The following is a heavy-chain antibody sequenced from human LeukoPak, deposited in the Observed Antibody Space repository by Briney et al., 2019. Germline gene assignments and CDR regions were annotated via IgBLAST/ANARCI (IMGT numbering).Heavy chain of an antibody. J-gene: IGHJ5*02. CDR2: IIPIFGTA. CDR3: ARIVAYCGGDCYSNWFDP. D-gene: IGHD2-21*02. V-gene: IGHV1-69*06. Sequence: GASVKVSCKASGGTFSSYAISWVRQAPGQGLEWMGGIIPIFGTANYAQKFQGRVTITADKSTSTAYMELSSLRSEDTAVYYCARIVAYCGGDCYSNWFDPWGQGTLVTVSS. CDR1: GGTFSSYA.